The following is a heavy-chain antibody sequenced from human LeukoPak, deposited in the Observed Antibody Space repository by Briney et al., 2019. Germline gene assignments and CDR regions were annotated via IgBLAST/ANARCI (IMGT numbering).Heavy chain of an antibody. CDR1: GFTFSSYA. D-gene: IGHD2-8*01. J-gene: IGHJ4*02. Sequence: GGSLRLPCAGSGFTFSSYAMSRVRQAPGKGLEWVSAISDTGATTYDADSVKGRFTISRDNSRSTLYLQMNSLRAEDTALYYCAKDTSIGRYCTNGVCSPFDYWGQGTLVTVSS. CDR2: ISDTGATT. V-gene: IGHV3-23*01. CDR3: AKDTSIGRYCTNGVCSPFDY.